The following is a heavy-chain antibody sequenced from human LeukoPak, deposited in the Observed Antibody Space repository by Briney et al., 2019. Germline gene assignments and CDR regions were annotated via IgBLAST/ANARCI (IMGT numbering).Heavy chain of an antibody. J-gene: IGHJ1*01. CDR3: ARGSYDSSDFEYFQH. CDR2: INPSGGST. Sequence: ASVKVSCKASGYTFTSYYMHWVRQAPGQGLEWMGIINPSGGSTSYAQKFQGRVTMTRDMPTSTVYMELSSLRSEDTAVYYCARGSYDSSDFEYFQHWGQGTLVTVSS. D-gene: IGHD3-22*01. V-gene: IGHV1-46*01. CDR1: GYTFTSYY.